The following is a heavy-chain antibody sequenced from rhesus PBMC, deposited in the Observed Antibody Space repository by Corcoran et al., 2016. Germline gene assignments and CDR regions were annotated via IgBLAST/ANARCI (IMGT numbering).Heavy chain of an antibody. CDR1: GGSISGSYR. V-gene: IGHV4S10*01. J-gene: IGHJ4*01. Sequence: QVQLQESGPGVVKPSETLSLTCAVSGGSISGSYRWSWFRWPPGKGREWIGYIYGSSTSTNYNPSLKRRVTISKDTSKNQFSLKLSSVTAADTAVYYCASSDYSGSYGGYWGQGVLVTVSS. D-gene: IGHD1-44*02. CDR3: ASSDYSGSYGGY. CDR2: IYGSSTST.